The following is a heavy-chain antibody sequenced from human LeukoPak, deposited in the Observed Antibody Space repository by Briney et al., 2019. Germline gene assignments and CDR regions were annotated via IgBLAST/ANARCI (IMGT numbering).Heavy chain of an antibody. Sequence: GGSLRLSCAASEFSVGSNYMTWVRQAPGKGLEWVSLIYSGGSTYYADSVKGRFTISRDNSKNTLYLQMNSLRAEDTAVYYCAKDLVSRRGSGSYYFDYWGQGTLVTVSS. CDR2: IYSGGST. J-gene: IGHJ4*02. V-gene: IGHV3-53*01. CDR3: AKDLVSRRGSGSYYFDY. D-gene: IGHD3-10*01. CDR1: EFSVGSNY.